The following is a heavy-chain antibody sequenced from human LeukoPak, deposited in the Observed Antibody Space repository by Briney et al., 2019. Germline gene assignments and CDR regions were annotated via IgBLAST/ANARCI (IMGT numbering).Heavy chain of an antibody. CDR2: ISYDGSNK. CDR1: GFTFSSYA. V-gene: IGHV3-30-3*01. D-gene: IGHD7-27*01. J-gene: IGHJ5*02. Sequence: SGGSLRLSCAASGFTFSSYAMHWVRQAPGKGLEWVAVISYDGSNKYYADSVKGRFTISRDNSKNTLYLQMNSLRAEDTAVYYCARGESKNWGWRGNWFDPWGQGTLVTVSS. CDR3: ARGESKNWGWRGNWFDP.